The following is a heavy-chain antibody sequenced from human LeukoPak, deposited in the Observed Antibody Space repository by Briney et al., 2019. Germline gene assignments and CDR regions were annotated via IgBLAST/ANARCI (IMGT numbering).Heavy chain of an antibody. CDR2: ISSSGSTI. Sequence: GGSLRLSCAASGFTFSSYSMNWVRQAPGKGLEWVSYISSSGSTIYYADSVKGRFIISRDNAKNSLYLQMNSLRAEDTAVYYCARVSPSKIAVAGIWGQGTLVTVSS. D-gene: IGHD6-19*01. J-gene: IGHJ4*02. CDR3: ARVSPSKIAVAGI. CDR1: GFTFSSYS. V-gene: IGHV3-48*04.